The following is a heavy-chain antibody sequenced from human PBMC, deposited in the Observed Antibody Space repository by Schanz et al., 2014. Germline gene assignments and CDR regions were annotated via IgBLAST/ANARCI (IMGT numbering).Heavy chain of an antibody. J-gene: IGHJ3*02. CDR1: GFTFSFSG. D-gene: IGHD2-21*01. V-gene: IGHV3-21*01. CDR2: ISSTSTYL. CDR3: ARAQPPSDGDAFDI. Sequence: VQLVESGGGVVQPGGSLRLSCAASGFTFSFSGMQWVRQAPGKGLEWVSSISSTSTYLYYADSVKGRFTISRDNSKNILYLQMNSLRAEDTALYYCARAQPPSDGDAFDIWGQGTMVTVS.